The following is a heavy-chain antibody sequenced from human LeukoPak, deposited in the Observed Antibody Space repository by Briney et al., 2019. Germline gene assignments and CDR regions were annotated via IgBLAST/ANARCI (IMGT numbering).Heavy chain of an antibody. J-gene: IGHJ4*02. V-gene: IGHV3-23*01. CDR1: GFTFSSYA. CDR3: TKSGSGWLAYFDC. D-gene: IGHD6-19*01. Sequence: GESLRLSCAASGFTFSSYAMTWVRQAPGKGLEQVATISISGDSTLYGDSVKGRFTISRDNSKNTLYLQMNHLRAEDTAFYYCTKSGSGWLAYFDCWGQGALVTVSS. CDR2: ISISGDST.